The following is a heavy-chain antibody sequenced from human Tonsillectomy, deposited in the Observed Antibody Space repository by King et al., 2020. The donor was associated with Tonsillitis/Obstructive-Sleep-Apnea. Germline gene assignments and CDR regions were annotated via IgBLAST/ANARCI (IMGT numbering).Heavy chain of an antibody. D-gene: IGHD2/OR15-2a*01. CDR3: ARMLLWSDYYYMDV. V-gene: IGHV3-33*01. CDR1: GFTFSSYG. J-gene: IGHJ6*03. CDR2: IWYDGSNK. Sequence: VQLVESGGGVVQPGRSLRLSCAASGFTFSSYGMHWVRQAPGKGLEWVAVIWYDGSNKYYADSVKGRFTISRENSKNTLYLQMNSLRAEDTAVYYWARMLLWSDYYYMDVWGKGTTVTVSS.